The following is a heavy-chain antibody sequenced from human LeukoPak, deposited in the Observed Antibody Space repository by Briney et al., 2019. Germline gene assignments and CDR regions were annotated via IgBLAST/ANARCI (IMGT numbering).Heavy chain of an antibody. J-gene: IGHJ6*03. D-gene: IGHD3-10*01. CDR3: ARDRGFMVRGSMRGYDDYYYYMDV. Sequence: TLSHTCTVSGDSITYATFQWSWIRQSAGKGLEWLGLISKSGSTKYNPSHQSRVTISIDTAKNQFSLKLSSVTAADTAVYYCARDRGFMVRGSMRGYDDYYYYMDVWGKGTTVTISS. V-gene: IGHV4-61*02. CDR1: GDSITYATFQ. CDR2: ISKSGST.